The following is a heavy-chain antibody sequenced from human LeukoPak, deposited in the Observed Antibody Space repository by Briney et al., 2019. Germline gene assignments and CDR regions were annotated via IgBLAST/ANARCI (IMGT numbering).Heavy chain of an antibody. Sequence: AASVKVSCKASGYTFTSYGISWVRQAPGQGLEWMGWISAYNGNTNYAQKLQGRVTMTTDTSTSTAYMELRSLRSDDTAVYYCAKGAAAGKVDWFDPWGQGTLVTVSS. CDR2: ISAYNGNT. V-gene: IGHV1-18*01. D-gene: IGHD6-13*01. J-gene: IGHJ5*02. CDR3: AKGAAAGKVDWFDP. CDR1: GYTFTSYG.